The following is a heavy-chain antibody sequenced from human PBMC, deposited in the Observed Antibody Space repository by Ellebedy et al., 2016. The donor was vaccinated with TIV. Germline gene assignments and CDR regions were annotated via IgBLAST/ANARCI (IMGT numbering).Heavy chain of an antibody. CDR3: ARGGRDQWLIDY. D-gene: IGHD6-19*01. V-gene: IGHV3-74*01. J-gene: IGHJ4*02. CDR2: INRDGSSA. Sequence: PGGFLRLSCAASGFTFSNYWIHWVRQAPGKGLVWLSRINRDGSSANYADSVKGRFSISRDNSKNTLYVQMNSLRAEDTAVYYCARGGRDQWLIDYWGQGTLVTVSS. CDR1: GFTFSNYW.